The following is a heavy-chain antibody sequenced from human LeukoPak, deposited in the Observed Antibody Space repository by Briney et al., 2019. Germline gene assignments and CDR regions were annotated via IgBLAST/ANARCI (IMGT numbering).Heavy chain of an antibody. CDR2: MYTSGST. V-gene: IGHV4-61*02. CDR3: ARADYGSGSYYITSGFDP. D-gene: IGHD3-10*01. CDR1: GGSISSGSYY. J-gene: IGHJ5*02. Sequence: SETLSLTCTVSGGSISSGSYYWSWIRQPAGKRLEWIGRMYTSGSTNYNPSLKSRVTMSVDTSKNQFSLKLSSVTAADTAVYYCARADYGSGSYYITSGFDPWGQGTLVTVSS.